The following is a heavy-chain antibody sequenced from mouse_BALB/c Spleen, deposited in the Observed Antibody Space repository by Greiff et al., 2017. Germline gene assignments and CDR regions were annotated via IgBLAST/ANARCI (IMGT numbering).Heavy chain of an antibody. CDR3: ARGDLLWAMDY. D-gene: IGHD2-1*01. V-gene: IGHV14-3*02. Sequence: VQLKQSGAELVKPGASVKLSCTASGFNIKDTYMHWVKQRPEQGLEWIGRIDPANGNTKYDPKFQGKATITADTSSNTAYLQLSSLTSEDTAVYYCARGDLLWAMDYWGQGTSVTVSS. CDR1: GFNIKDTY. CDR2: IDPANGNT. J-gene: IGHJ4*01.